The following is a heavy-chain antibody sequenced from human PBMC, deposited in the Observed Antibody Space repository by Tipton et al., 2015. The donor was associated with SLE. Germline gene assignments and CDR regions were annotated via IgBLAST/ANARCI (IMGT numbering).Heavy chain of an antibody. Sequence: LRLSCAASGFTFSSYEMNWVRQAPGKGLEWIGEINHSGSTNYNPSLKSRVTISVDTSKNQFSLKLSSVTAADTAVYYCARDQDERIAVAGGFDPWGQGTLVTVSS. V-gene: IGHV4-34*01. CDR1: GFTFSSYE. CDR2: INHSGST. J-gene: IGHJ5*02. D-gene: IGHD6-19*01. CDR3: ARDQDERIAVAGGFDP.